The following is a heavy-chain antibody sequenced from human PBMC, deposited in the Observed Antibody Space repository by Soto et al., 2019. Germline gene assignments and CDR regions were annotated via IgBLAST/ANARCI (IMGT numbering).Heavy chain of an antibody. J-gene: IGHJ4*02. CDR3: VKDHNTRSWKRGYSFDY. CDR1: GFTFSNYA. D-gene: IGHD1-1*01. CDR2: ISSNGGST. V-gene: IGHV3-64D*06. Sequence: PWGSLRLSCSASGFTFSNYAMHWVRQAPGKGLEYVSAISSNGGSTYYGDSVRARFTISRDNSKNTLYLQMSSLRPEDTAVYYCVKDHNTRSWKRGYSFDYWGQGPLVTVSS.